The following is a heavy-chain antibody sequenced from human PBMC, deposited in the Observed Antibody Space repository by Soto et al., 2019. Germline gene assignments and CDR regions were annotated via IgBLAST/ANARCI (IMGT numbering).Heavy chain of an antibody. J-gene: IGHJ6*03. Sequence: SLRLSCAASGFTFSSYGMHWVRQAPGKGLEWVAVISYDGSNKYYADSVKGRFTISRDNSKNTLYLQMNSLRAEDTAVYYCAKDAIAVAGTYYYYMDVWGKGTTVTVSS. CDR3: AKDAIAVAGTYYYYMDV. CDR2: ISYDGSNK. V-gene: IGHV3-30*18. CDR1: GFTFSSYG. D-gene: IGHD6-19*01.